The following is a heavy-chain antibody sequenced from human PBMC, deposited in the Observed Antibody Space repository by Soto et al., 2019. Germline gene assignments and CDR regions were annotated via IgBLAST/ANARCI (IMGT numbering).Heavy chain of an antibody. CDR2: IYHSGST. J-gene: IGHJ4*02. CDR3: ASRPRRELQGGIDY. Sequence: LRRTLSLTCAVSGGSISSSNWWSWVRQPPGKGLEWIGEIYHSGSTNYNPSLKSRVTISVDKSKNQFSLKLSSVTAADTAVYYCASRPRRELQGGIDYWGQGTLVTVSS. D-gene: IGHD1-26*01. CDR1: GGSISSSNW. V-gene: IGHV4-4*02.